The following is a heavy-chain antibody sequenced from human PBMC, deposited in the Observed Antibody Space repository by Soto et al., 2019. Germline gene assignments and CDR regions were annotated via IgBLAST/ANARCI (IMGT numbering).Heavy chain of an antibody. J-gene: IGHJ5*02. V-gene: IGHV1-2*02. CDR3: ASHDPGARFDP. CDR2: INPNNGAT. CDR1: RYIFTAYF. D-gene: IGHD1-1*01. Sequence: QVQLMQSGAEVKKPGASVKVSCKAPRYIFTAYFMHWVRQAPGQGLEWMGWINPNNGATHYGLSFQGRVSMTRDTSISTAYMELSSLRSDDTDVYYGASHDPGARFDPWGQVTLVIVSS.